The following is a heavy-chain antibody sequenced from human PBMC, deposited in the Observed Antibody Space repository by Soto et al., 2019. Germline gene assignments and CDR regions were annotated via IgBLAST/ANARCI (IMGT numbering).Heavy chain of an antibody. CDR3: ARDSGHRPGYYYYGMDV. V-gene: IGHV1-8*01. J-gene: IGHJ6*02. CDR2: MSPDSGHT. CDR1: GYTFTSYD. D-gene: IGHD5-12*01. Sequence: ASVKVSCKASGYTFTSYDINWVRQATGQGPEWMGWMSPDSGHTGYARKFQDRISMTRNTSTSTAYMELTSLRSDDTAIYYCARDSGHRPGYYYYGMDVWGQGTTVTVSS.